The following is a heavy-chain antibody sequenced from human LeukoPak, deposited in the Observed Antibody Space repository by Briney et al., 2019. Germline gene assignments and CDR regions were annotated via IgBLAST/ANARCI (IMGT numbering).Heavy chain of an antibody. D-gene: IGHD3-3*01. CDR2: IYYSGST. Sequence: SETLSLTCTVSGSSISSYYWSWIRQPPGKGLEWIGYIYYSGSTNYNPSLKSRVTISVDTSKNQFSLKLSSVTAADTAVYYCARADFWSGYVFDYWGQGPLVTVSS. V-gene: IGHV4-59*01. CDR1: GSSISSYY. J-gene: IGHJ4*02. CDR3: ARADFWSGYVFDY.